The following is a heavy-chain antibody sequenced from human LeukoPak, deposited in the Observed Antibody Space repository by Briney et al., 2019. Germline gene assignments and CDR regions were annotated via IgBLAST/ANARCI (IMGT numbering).Heavy chain of an antibody. CDR2: ISSSSSYI. D-gene: IGHD3-22*01. Sequence: GRSLRLSCAASGFTFSSYSMNWVREAPGKGLEWGSSISSSSSYIYYADSVKGRFTISRDNAKNSLYLQMNSLRAEDTAVYYCARLEGSKDYYDRYYYYMDVWGKGTTVTVSS. V-gene: IGHV3-21*01. CDR3: ARLEGSKDYYDRYYYYMDV. CDR1: GFTFSSYS. J-gene: IGHJ6*03.